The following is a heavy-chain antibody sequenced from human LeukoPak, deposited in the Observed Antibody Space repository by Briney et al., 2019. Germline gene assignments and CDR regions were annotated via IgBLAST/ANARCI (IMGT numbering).Heavy chain of an antibody. D-gene: IGHD3-10*01. J-gene: IGHJ4*02. V-gene: IGHV4-34*01. CDR1: GGSFSGYY. Sequence: PSETLSLTCAVSGGSFSGYYWSWIRQPPGKGLEWIGEINHSGSTNYNPSLKSRVTISVDTSKKQFSLKLSSVTAADTAVYYCARSYGSRYYWGQGTLVTVSS. CDR2: INHSGST. CDR3: ARSYGSRYY.